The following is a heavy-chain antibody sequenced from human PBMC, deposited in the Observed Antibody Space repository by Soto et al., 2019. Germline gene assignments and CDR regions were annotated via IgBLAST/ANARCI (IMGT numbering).Heavy chain of an antibody. Sequence: GGSLRLSCAASGFTFSSYWMSWVRQAPGKGLEWVANIKQDGSEKYYVDSVKGRFTISRDNAKNSLYLQMNSLRAEDTAVYYCARDGGRWELLLCYYYGMDVWGQGTTVTVSS. CDR1: GFTFSSYW. D-gene: IGHD1-26*01. V-gene: IGHV3-7*05. CDR3: ARDGGRWELLLCYYYGMDV. CDR2: IKQDGSEK. J-gene: IGHJ6*02.